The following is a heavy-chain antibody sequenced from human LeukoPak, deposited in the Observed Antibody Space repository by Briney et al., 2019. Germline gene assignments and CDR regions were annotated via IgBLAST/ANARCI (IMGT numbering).Heavy chain of an antibody. V-gene: IGHV4-4*07. Sequence: SETLSLTCTVSGGSISTYYWSWIRQPAGKGLEWIGRIYTSGSTNYNPSLKSRVTISVDTSKNQFSLKLRSVTAADTAVYYCARVTGYVIEDNSDYWGQGTLVTVSS. CDR1: GGSISTYY. CDR3: ARVTGYVIEDNSDY. J-gene: IGHJ4*02. CDR2: IYTSGST. D-gene: IGHD2-15*01.